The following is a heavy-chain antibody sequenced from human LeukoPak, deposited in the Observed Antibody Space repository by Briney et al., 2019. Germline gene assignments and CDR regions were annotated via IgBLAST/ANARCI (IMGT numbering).Heavy chain of an antibody. CDR1: GFTFDDYA. Sequence: PGRSLRLSCAASGFTFDDYAMHWVRQAPGKGLEWVSGISWNSGSIGYADSVKGRFTISRDNAKNSLYLQMNSLRAEDTAVYYCAREDYGDYGAFDYWGQGTLVTVSS. J-gene: IGHJ4*02. D-gene: IGHD4-17*01. CDR2: ISWNSGSI. CDR3: AREDYGDYGAFDY. V-gene: IGHV3-9*01.